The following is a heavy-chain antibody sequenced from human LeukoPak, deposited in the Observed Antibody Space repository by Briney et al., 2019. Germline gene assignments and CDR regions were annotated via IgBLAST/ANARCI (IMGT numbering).Heavy chain of an antibody. D-gene: IGHD3-22*01. CDR1: GFTFSSYW. CDR2: ISSDGSTT. Sequence: GGSLRLSCAASGFTFSSYWMHWVRQAPGKGLVWVSRISSDGSTTTYADSVKGRFTISRDNAKNTLYLQMNNLRAEDAAVYYCARSNRRDSSEWDYWGQGTLVTVSS. J-gene: IGHJ4*02. CDR3: ARSNRRDSSEWDY. V-gene: IGHV3-74*01.